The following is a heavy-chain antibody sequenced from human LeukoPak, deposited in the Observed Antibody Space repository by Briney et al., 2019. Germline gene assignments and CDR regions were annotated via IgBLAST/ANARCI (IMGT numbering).Heavy chain of an antibody. CDR2: MNPNSGNT. J-gene: IGHJ6*03. CDR1: GYTFTSYD. Sequence: ASVKVSCKASGYTFTSYDINWVRQATGQGLEWMGWMNPNSGNTGYAQKFQGRVTITRNTSISTAYMELSSLRSEDTAVYYCARERAYYDILTGSTYYYYMDVWGKGTTVTISS. CDR3: ARERAYYDILTGSTYYYYMDV. D-gene: IGHD3-9*01. V-gene: IGHV1-8*03.